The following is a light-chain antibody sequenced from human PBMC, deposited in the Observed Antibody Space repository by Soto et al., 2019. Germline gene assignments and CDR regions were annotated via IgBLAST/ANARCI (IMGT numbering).Light chain of an antibody. V-gene: IGKV1-5*03. CDR1: QSISSW. CDR2: KAS. CDR3: QQYNISPLT. J-gene: IGKJ4*01. Sequence: DIQMTQSPSTLSASVGDTVTVTCRASQSISSWLAWYQQKPGKAPKLLIYKASSLESGVPSRFSGSRSGTEFTLTISSLQPDDFATYYCQQYNISPLTFGGGT.